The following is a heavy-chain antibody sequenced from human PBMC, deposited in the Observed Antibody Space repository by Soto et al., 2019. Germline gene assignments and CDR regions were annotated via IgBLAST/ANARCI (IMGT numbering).Heavy chain of an antibody. V-gene: IGHV3-74*01. D-gene: IGHD3-10*01. J-gene: IGHJ4*02. CDR3: ARGPTGWFGYDY. CDR2: INSGASTT. CDR1: GFTFSSSW. Sequence: GGSLRLSCAASGFTFSSSWMHWLRQAPGKGLVWVSRINSGASTTNYADSVKGRFTISRDNAKNTLYLQMDSLTAEDTAVYYCARGPTGWFGYDYWGQGTLVTVSS.